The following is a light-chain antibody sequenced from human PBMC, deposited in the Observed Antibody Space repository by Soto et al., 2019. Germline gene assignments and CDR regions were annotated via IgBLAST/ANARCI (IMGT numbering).Light chain of an antibody. CDR1: QGISNN. CDR3: QKYNSAPWT. J-gene: IGKJ1*01. V-gene: IGKV1-27*01. Sequence: DIQMTQSPSSLSASVGDRVTITFRACQGISNNLAWYQQKPGKVPKLLIYAASSLQSGVPSRFSGSGSGTDFTLTISSLQPEDVATYYCQKYNSAPWTFGQGTKVEI. CDR2: AAS.